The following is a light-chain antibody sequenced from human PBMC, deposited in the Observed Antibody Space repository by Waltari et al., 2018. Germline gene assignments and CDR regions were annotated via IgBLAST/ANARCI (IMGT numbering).Light chain of an antibody. CDR2: DVS. CDR1: SPDIGAHDF. CDR3: SSYTRGRTYV. Sequence: QSALTQPASVSGSPGQSIAISCPGRSPDIGAHDFVSWYQQHPGNAPKLIIFDVSSRPSGISYRFSGSKFGNTASLTISGLQAEDEADYYCSSYTRGRTYVFGSGTKVTVL. J-gene: IGLJ1*01. V-gene: IGLV2-14*03.